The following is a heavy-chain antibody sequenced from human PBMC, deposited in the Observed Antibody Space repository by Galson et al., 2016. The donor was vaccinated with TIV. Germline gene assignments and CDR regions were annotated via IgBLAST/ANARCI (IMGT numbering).Heavy chain of an antibody. Sequence: QSGAEVKKPGESLKISCKASGYSLTSYWIAWVRQVPGKGLEWMGIIYARDSDIKYSPSFQGQVTISADESVSTAYLQWSSLKASDTAMYYCARAPGYAGYSYGYSDYWGQGTLVTVSS. V-gene: IGHV5-51*03. CDR2: IYARDSDI. CDR3: ARAPGYAGYSYGYSDY. J-gene: IGHJ4*02. D-gene: IGHD5-18*01. CDR1: GYSLTSYW.